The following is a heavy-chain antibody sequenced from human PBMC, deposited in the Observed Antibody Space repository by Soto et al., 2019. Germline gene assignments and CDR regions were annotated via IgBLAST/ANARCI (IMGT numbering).Heavy chain of an antibody. J-gene: IGHJ6*02. CDR2: INHSGST. Sequence: PSETLSLTCAVYGGSFSGYYWSWIRQPPGKGLEWFGEINHSGSTNYNPSLKSRVTISVDTSKNQFSLKLSSVTAADTAVYYCARVVTMVRGVPTWPYSYYYGMDVWGQGTTVTVS. CDR1: GGSFSGYY. V-gene: IGHV4-34*01. D-gene: IGHD3-10*01. CDR3: ARVVTMVRGVPTWPYSYYYGMDV.